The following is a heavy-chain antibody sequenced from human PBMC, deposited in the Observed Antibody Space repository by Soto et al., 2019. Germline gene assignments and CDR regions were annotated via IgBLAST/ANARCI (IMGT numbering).Heavy chain of an antibody. CDR1: GGSISSSSYY. Sequence: SETLSLTCTVSGGSISSSSYYWGWIRQPPGKGLEWIGSIYYSGNTYYNPSLKRRVTISVDTSKNQFSLKLSSVTAADTAVYYCARGNYYYDSSSWGGYNWFDPWGQGTLVTVS. V-gene: IGHV4-39*01. CDR2: IYYSGNT. D-gene: IGHD3-22*01. CDR3: ARGNYYYDSSSWGGYNWFDP. J-gene: IGHJ5*02.